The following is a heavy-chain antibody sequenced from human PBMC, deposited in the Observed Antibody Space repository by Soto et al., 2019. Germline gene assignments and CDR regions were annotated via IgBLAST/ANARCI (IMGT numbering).Heavy chain of an antibody. Sequence: KTSETLSLTCAVSGGSISSGGYSWSWIRQPPGKGLEWIGYIYHSGSTYYNPPLKSRVTISVDRSKNQFSLKLSSVTAADTAVYYCARLLYGSGEYYFDYWGQGTLVTVSS. V-gene: IGHV4-30-2*01. CDR1: GGSISSGGYS. CDR2: IYHSGST. J-gene: IGHJ4*02. CDR3: ARLLYGSGEYYFDY. D-gene: IGHD3-10*01.